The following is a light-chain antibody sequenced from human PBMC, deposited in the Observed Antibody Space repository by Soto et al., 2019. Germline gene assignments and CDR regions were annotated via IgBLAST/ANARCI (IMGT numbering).Light chain of an antibody. CDR1: ESISGY. Sequence: DIQMTQSPSSLSASVGDRVTITCRASESISGYLNWFQQKPGKAPKLLIYATASLQSGVPSRFSGSGSGTDFTLTISSLQPEDFGTYYCQQSYSSVRTFGQGTKVE. CDR2: ATA. CDR3: QQSYSSVRT. J-gene: IGKJ1*01. V-gene: IGKV1-39*01.